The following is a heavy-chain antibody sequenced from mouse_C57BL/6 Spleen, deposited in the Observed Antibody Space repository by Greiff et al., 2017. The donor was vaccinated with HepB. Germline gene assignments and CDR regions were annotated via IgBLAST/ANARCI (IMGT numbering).Heavy chain of an antibody. D-gene: IGHD4-1*01. CDR2: INYDGSST. CDR3: ARDQAGIYWYFDV. Sequence: EVQVVESEGGLVQPGSSMKLSCTASGFTFSDYYMAWVRQVPEKGLEWVANINYDGSSTYYLDSLKSRFIISRDNAKNILYLQMSSLKSEDTATYYCARDQAGIYWYFDVWGTGTTVTVAS. V-gene: IGHV5-16*01. J-gene: IGHJ1*03. CDR1: GFTFSDYY.